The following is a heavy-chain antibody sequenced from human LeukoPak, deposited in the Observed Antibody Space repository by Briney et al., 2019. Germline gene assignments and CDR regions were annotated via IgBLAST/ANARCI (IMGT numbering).Heavy chain of an antibody. Sequence: SETLSLTCTVSGGSISSYYWSWIRQPPGKGLEWIGYIYYSGSTNYNPSLKSRVTISVDTSKNQFSLKLSSVTAADTAVYYCASGYCSGGSRREFDYWGQGTLVTVSS. D-gene: IGHD2-15*01. CDR2: IYYSGST. CDR1: GGSISSYY. V-gene: IGHV4-59*01. CDR3: ASGYCSGGSRREFDY. J-gene: IGHJ4*02.